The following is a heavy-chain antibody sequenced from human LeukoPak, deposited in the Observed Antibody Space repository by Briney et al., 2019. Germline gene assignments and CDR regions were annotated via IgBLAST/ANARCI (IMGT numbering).Heavy chain of an antibody. D-gene: IGHD4-23*01. CDR1: GGSISSRSYY. Sequence: PSETLSLTCNVSGGSISSRSYYWSWIRQPPGKGLEWIGYVYYSGSTNYNPSLKSRVTISVDTSKNQFSLKLSSVTAADTAVYYCARLDYGGNFYWGQGTLVTVSS. V-gene: IGHV4-61*01. J-gene: IGHJ4*02. CDR3: ARLDYGGNFY. CDR2: VYYSGST.